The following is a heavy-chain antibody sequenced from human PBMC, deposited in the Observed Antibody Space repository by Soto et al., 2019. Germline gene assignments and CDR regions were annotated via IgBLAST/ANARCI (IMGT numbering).Heavy chain of an antibody. CDR1: GYSFTSYG. Sequence: GASVKVSCKASGYSFTSYGISWVRQAPGRGPEWMGWISGHNGNTNHPQSLQGRVTMTTDTSRNTAYMELRSLRSDDTAGYYCARHRFNYYDDTVYYYFDYWGQGTLVTVS. D-gene: IGHD3-22*01. CDR2: ISGHNGNT. J-gene: IGHJ4*02. CDR3: ARHRFNYYDDTVYYYFDY. V-gene: IGHV1-18*04.